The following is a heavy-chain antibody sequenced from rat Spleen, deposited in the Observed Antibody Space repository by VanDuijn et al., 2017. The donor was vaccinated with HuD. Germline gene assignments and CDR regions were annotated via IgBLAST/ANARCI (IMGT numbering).Heavy chain of an antibody. CDR2: INSAGST. Sequence: EVQLQESGPGLVKPSQSLSLTCSVTGYSITSSYRWNWIRKFPGNKLEWMGYINSAGSTNYNPSLKSRISITRDTSKNQFFLQVNSVTTEDTATYYCARCGYSDWFAYWRQGTLVTVSS. J-gene: IGHJ3*01. V-gene: IGHV3-3*01. CDR3: ARCGYSDWFAY. CDR1: GYSITSSYR. D-gene: IGHD1-1*01.